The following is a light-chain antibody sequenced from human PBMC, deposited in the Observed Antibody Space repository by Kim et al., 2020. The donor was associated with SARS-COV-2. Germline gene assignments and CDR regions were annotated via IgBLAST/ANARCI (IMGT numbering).Light chain of an antibody. CDR1: QSVSSNY. J-gene: IGKJ1*01. V-gene: IGKV3-20*01. CDR3: QQYSSSPAT. Sequence: SPRERATLACRASQSVSSNYLAWYQQKPGQAPRLLIYGASSRATGIPDRFSVSGSGTDFTLTITRLEPEDFAVYYCQQYSSSPATFGQGTKVDIK. CDR2: GAS.